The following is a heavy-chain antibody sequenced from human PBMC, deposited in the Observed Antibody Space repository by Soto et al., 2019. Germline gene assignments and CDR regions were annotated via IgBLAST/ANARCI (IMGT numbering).Heavy chain of an antibody. D-gene: IGHD6-13*01. CDR2: INHSGST. CDR1: GGSFSGYY. J-gene: IGHJ6*03. Sequence: SETLSLTCAVYGGSFSGYYWSWIRQPPGKGLEWIGEINHSGSTNYNPSLKSRVTISVDTSKNQFSLKLSSVTAADTAVYYCARRRQLVFNSNYYYMDVWGKGTTVTVSS. CDR3: ARRRQLVFNSNYYYMDV. V-gene: IGHV4-34*01.